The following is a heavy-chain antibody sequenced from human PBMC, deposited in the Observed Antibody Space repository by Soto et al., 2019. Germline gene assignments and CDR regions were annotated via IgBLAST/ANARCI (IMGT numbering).Heavy chain of an antibody. CDR2: ILSDGRTT. J-gene: IGHJ4*02. V-gene: IGHV3-33*01. Sequence: QVQLVESGGGVVPPGRSLRLSCAASGFIFRSYGMHWVRQAPDKGLEWLAIILSDGRTTYYADAVKGRFTISRDNSKNTVYLQMASLRVEDTSLYYCVRDGGEFDYWGQGTLVTVSS. CDR3: VRDGGEFDY. CDR1: GFIFRSYG. D-gene: IGHD3-16*01.